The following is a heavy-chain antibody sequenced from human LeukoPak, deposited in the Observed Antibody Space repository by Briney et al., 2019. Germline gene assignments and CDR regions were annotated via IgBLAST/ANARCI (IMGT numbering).Heavy chain of an antibody. CDR1: GFTFSSYG. J-gene: IGHJ4*02. Sequence: GGSLRLSCAAPGFTFSSYGMHWVRQAPGKGLEWVAVISYDGSNKYYADSVKGRFTISRDNSKNTLYLQMNSLRAEDTAVYYCAKDFSSGWYWGDYWGQGTLVTVSS. CDR2: ISYDGSNK. CDR3: AKDFSSGWYWGDY. D-gene: IGHD6-19*01. V-gene: IGHV3-30*18.